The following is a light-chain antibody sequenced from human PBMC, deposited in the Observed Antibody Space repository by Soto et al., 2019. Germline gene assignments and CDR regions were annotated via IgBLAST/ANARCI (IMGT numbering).Light chain of an antibody. CDR3: QQYDRVPYS. J-gene: IGKJ2*01. V-gene: IGKV1-5*03. Sequence: DIQMTQSPSTLSVSIGDTVSITCRASLSISSWLAWYQQKPGKAPKMLTYEAYNLKSEVPSRFSGSGSRTNFTLTIVALQPRGFATYCSQQYDRVPYSFGPGNRLEIK. CDR1: LSISSW. CDR2: EAY.